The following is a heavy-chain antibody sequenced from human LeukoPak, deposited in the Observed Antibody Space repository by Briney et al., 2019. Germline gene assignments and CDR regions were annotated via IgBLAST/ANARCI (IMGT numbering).Heavy chain of an antibody. Sequence: SETLSLTCTVSGGSISSYYWSWIRQPPGKGLEWIGHIYYSGSTNYNPSLKSRVTISVDTSKNQFSLKLSSVTAADTAVYYCARGDGDYDYYYYYGMDVWGKGTTVTVSS. CDR3: ARGDGDYDYYYYYGMDV. CDR2: IYYSGST. J-gene: IGHJ6*04. D-gene: IGHD4-17*01. V-gene: IGHV4-59*01. CDR1: GGSISSYY.